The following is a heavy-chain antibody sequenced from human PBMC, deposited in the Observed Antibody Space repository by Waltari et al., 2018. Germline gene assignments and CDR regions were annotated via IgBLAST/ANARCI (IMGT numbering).Heavy chain of an antibody. CDR3: ARVARKTYSSPVPGRDYYYGMDV. CDR2: INSDGSDT. J-gene: IGHJ6*02. Sequence: EEQLVESGGGLIQPGESLRVSCAVSGFTFSRYWMNWVRQAPGTGLVWVERINSDGSDTSYADSVKGRFTISRDNAKNTVYLQMKSLRAEDTAVYYCARVARKTYSSPVPGRDYYYGMDVWGLGTTVTVSS. D-gene: IGHD6-13*01. V-gene: IGHV3-74*01. CDR1: GFTFSRYW.